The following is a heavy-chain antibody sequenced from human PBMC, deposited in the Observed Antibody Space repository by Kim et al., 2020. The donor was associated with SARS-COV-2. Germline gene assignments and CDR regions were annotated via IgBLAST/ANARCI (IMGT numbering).Heavy chain of an antibody. CDR3: ARSPRTEGGI. V-gene: IGHV3-7*03. J-gene: IGHJ4*01. D-gene: IGHD3-16*01. CDR1: GLTFRNYW. Sequence: GGSLRLSCVASGLTFRNYWMNWVRQVPGKGLEWVANINHDGSDQYYVDSVKGRFTISRDNAKSSLFLQMNSLRAEDTAVYYCARSPRTEGGIWGQGTLVTVST. CDR2: INHDGSDQ.